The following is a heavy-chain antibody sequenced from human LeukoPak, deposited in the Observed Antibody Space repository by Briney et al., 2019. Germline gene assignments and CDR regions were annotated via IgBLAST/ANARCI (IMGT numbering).Heavy chain of an antibody. D-gene: IGHD2-2*02. V-gene: IGHV3-30*18. CDR2: ISYDGSNK. Sequence: GRSLRLSCAASGFTFSSYGMHWVRQAPGKGLEWVAVISYDGSNKYYADSVKGRFTISRDNSKNTLYLQMNSLRAEDTAVYYCAKHHIGHCSSTSCYTDYYYYYGMDVWGQGTTVTVSS. J-gene: IGHJ6*02. CDR1: GFTFSSYG. CDR3: AKHHIGHCSSTSCYTDYYYYYGMDV.